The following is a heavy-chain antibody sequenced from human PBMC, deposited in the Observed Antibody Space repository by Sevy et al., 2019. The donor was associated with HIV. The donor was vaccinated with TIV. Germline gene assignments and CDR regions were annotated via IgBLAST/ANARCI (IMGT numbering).Heavy chain of an antibody. D-gene: IGHD4-4*01. J-gene: IGHJ4*02. Sequence: EGSLRLSCAASGITFSSAWMSWVRLVPGKGLEWLGRIKSETNGGAADYAAAVKGRFTISRDDSKETLYLQLNSLKTEDTAVYYCTTDLGFYSSKWGQGTLVTVSS. CDR2: IKSETNGGAA. V-gene: IGHV3-15*01. CDR1: GITFSSAW. CDR3: TTDLGFYSSK.